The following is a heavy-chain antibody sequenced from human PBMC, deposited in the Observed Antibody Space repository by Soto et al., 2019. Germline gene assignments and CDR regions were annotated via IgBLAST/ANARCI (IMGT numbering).Heavy chain of an antibody. CDR2: ISSSSSTI. CDR3: VRGGAFKIDY. J-gene: IGHJ4*02. Sequence: EVQLVESGGRLVQPGGSLRLSCAASGFTLSNYSMNWARQAPGTGLEWVSYISSSSSTIYYADSVKGRFTISRDNAKNSLYLQMNSLRDEDTAVYYCVRGGAFKIDYWGQGTLVTVSS. D-gene: IGHD3-16*01. CDR1: GFTLSNYS. V-gene: IGHV3-48*02.